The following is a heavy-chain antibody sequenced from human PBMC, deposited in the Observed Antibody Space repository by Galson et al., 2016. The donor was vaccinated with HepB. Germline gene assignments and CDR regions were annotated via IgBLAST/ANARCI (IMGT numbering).Heavy chain of an antibody. CDR2: IYPGDSDT. D-gene: IGHD3-10*01. J-gene: IGHJ3*02. CDR3: ATLRITLVRGAVPDAFDI. CDR1: GYSFSNYW. V-gene: IGHV5-51*01. Sequence: QSGAEVKKPGESLKISCKGSGYSFSNYWIGWVRQMPGKGLEWMGIIYPGDSDTRYSPSFQGQVTISADKSINTAYRQWSSLKASDTAMYYCATLRITLVRGAVPDAFDIWGQGTMVTVSS.